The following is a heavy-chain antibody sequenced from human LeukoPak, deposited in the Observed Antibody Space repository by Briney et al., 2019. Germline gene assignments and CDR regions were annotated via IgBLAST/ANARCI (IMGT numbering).Heavy chain of an antibody. CDR2: ISYDGSNK. V-gene: IGHV3-30-3*01. CDR3: AKDSRYCSGGSCYSYYYYGMDV. Sequence: PGRSLRLSCAASGFTFSSYAMHWVRQAPGKGLEWVAVISYDGSNKYYADSVKGRFTISRDNSKNTLYLQMNSLRAEDTAVYYCAKDSRYCSGGSCYSYYYYGMDVWGQGTTVTVSS. J-gene: IGHJ6*02. CDR1: GFTFSSYA. D-gene: IGHD2-15*01.